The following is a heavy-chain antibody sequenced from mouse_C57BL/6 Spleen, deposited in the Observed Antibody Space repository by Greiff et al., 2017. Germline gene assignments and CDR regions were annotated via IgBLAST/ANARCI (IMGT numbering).Heavy chain of an antibody. CDR1: GYTFPGYW. V-gene: IGHV1-9*01. CDR2: ILPGSGST. Sequence: VQLQQSGAELMKPGASVKLSCKATGYTFPGYWIAWVKQRPGHGLEWIGEILPGSGSTNYNEKFKGKATFTADTSSNTAYMQLSSLTTDDSAIYYCARPYYDYDGGYAMDYWGQGTSVTVSS. J-gene: IGHJ4*01. D-gene: IGHD2-4*01. CDR3: ARPYYDYDGGYAMDY.